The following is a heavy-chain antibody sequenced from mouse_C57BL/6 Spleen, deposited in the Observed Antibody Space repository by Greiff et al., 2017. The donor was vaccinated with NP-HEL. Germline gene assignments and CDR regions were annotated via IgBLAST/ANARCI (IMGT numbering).Heavy chain of an antibody. Sequence: VQLQQSGPELVKPGASVKISCKASGYTFTDYYMNWVKQSHGKSLEWIGDINPNNGGTSYNQKFKGKATLTVDKSSSTAYMELRSLTSEDSAVYYCARNWDENYGGQGTTLTVSS. CDR3: ARNWDENY. CDR1: GYTFTDYY. V-gene: IGHV1-26*01. J-gene: IGHJ2*01. CDR2: INPNNGGT. D-gene: IGHD4-1*01.